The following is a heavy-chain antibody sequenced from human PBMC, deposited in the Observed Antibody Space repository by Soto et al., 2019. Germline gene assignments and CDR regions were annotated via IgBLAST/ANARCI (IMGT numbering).Heavy chain of an antibody. Sequence: QVQLVQSGAEVKKPGASVNVSCEASGYTFTGSSIHWVRQAPGQGLEWMGYINPNSGGTIFAQKCQGRVTMTSDRSISTAYMELSRVASDDTAVYYCARDLTGDPNYWGQGTLVTVSS. D-gene: IGHD7-27*01. CDR3: ARDLTGDPNY. V-gene: IGHV1-2*02. CDR1: GYTFTGSS. CDR2: INPNSGGT. J-gene: IGHJ4*02.